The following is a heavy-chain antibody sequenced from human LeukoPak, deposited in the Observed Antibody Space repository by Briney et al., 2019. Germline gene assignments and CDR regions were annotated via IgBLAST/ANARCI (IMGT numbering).Heavy chain of an antibody. J-gene: IGHJ4*02. V-gene: IGHV3-21*01. CDR1: GFTFSSYS. D-gene: IGHD1-26*01. CDR3: ARDTRWERVIADY. Sequence: GGSLRLSCAASGFTFSSYSMNWVRQAPGKGLEWVSSISSSSSYIYYADSVKGRFTISRDNAKNSLYLQMNSLRAEDTAVYYCARDTRWERVIADYWGQGTLVTVSS. CDR2: ISSSSSYI.